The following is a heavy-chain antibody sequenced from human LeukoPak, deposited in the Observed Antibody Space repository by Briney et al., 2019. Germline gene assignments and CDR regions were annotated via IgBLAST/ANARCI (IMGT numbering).Heavy chain of an antibody. CDR2: ISSSGSTI. D-gene: IGHD3-10*01. Sequence: PGGSLRLSCAASGFTFSDFYMSWIRQAPGEGLEWVSYISSSGSTIDYADSVKGRFTISRDNAKNSLYLQMNSLRAEDTAVYYCARERSHYGMDVWGQGTTVTVSS. CDR3: ARERSHYGMDV. J-gene: IGHJ6*02. V-gene: IGHV3-11*01. CDR1: GFTFSDFY.